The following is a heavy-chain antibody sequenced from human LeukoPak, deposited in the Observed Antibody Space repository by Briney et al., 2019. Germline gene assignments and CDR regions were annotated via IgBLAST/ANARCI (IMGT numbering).Heavy chain of an antibody. CDR1: GYTSSTYW. V-gene: IGHV5-51*01. CDR2: IYPGDSHT. D-gene: IGHD4-11*01. Sequence: GESLKISCKGSGYTSSTYWIGWVRQMPGKGLEWMGIIYPGDSHTRNSPSFQGQVTISADKSMSTAYLQWSSLRASYTAMYYCARQSSNGDFDYWGQGTLVTVSS. CDR3: ARQSSNGDFDY. J-gene: IGHJ4*02.